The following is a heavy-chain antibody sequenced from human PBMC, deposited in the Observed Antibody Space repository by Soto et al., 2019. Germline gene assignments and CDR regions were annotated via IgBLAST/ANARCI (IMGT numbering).Heavy chain of an antibody. CDR3: ARGVAAAGPTLLFPHFAY. D-gene: IGHD6-13*01. Sequence: ASVKVSCKASGYTFTSYGISWVRQAPGQGLEWMGWISAYNGNTNYAQKLQGRVTMTTDTSTSTAYMELRSLRSDDTAVYYCARGVAAAGPTLLFPHFAYWGQGTLVTVSS. J-gene: IGHJ4*02. CDR2: ISAYNGNT. CDR1: GYTFTSYG. V-gene: IGHV1-18*01.